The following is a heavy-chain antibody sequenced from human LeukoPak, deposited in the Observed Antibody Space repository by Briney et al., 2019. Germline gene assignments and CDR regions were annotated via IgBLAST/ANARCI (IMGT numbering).Heavy chain of an antibody. CDR2: ISYDGSNK. J-gene: IGHJ4*02. CDR3: ARDWQWLVKSGNIDY. CDR1: GFTFSSYA. D-gene: IGHD6-19*01. Sequence: GGSLRLSCAASGFTFSSYAMHWVRQAPGKGLEWVAVISYDGSNKYYADSVKGRFTISRDNSKNTLYLQMNSLRTEDTAVYYCARDWQWLVKSGNIDYWGQGTLVTVSS. V-gene: IGHV3-30*04.